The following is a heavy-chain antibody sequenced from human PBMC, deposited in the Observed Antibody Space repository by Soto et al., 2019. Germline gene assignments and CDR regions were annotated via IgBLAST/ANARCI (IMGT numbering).Heavy chain of an antibody. CDR2: LDPEDGET. J-gene: IGHJ6*03. Sequence: ASVKVSCKVSGYTLTELSLHWVRQAPGKGLEGMGGLDPEDGETIYEQKFQGRVTMTEDTSTDTAYMELSSLRSDDTAVYYCATGFLAPELPRARIEIVPRDYYYYMDVWGKGTTVTVSS. V-gene: IGHV1-24*01. CDR1: GYTLTELS. D-gene: IGHD1-7*01. CDR3: ATGFLAPELPRARIEIVPRDYYYYMDV.